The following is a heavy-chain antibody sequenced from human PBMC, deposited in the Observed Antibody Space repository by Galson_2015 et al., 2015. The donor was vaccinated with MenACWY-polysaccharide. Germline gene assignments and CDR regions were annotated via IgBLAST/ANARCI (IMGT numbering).Heavy chain of an antibody. CDR1: GYTFTSYG. Sequence: SVKVSCKASGYTFTSYGISWVRQAPGQGLEWMGWISAYNGNTNYAQKLQGRVTMTTDTSTSTAYMELRSLRSDDTAVYYCARGYDFWSGYYTDYYGMDVWGQGTTVTVSS. CDR2: ISAYNGNT. V-gene: IGHV1-18*01. CDR3: ARGYDFWSGYYTDYYGMDV. J-gene: IGHJ6*02. D-gene: IGHD3-3*01.